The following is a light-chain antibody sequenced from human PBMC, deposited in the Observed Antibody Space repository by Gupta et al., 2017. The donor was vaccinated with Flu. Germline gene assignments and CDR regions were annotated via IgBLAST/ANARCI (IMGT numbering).Light chain of an antibody. CDR1: HTVNSF. J-gene: IGKJ1*01. V-gene: IGKV3-20*01. CDR3: QQYGSSLWT. Sequence: EIVLTQSPGTLSLSPGETATLSCRASHTVNSFLAWYQQKPGQAPSLLIYDASSRATGIPDRFSGSGSGTDFTLTISRLEPEDFAVYYCQQYGSSLWTFGQGTKMEIK. CDR2: DAS.